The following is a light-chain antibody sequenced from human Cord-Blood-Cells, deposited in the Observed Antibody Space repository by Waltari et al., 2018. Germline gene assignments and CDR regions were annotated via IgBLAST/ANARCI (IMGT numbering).Light chain of an antibody. V-gene: IGKV3-20*01. Sequence: EIVLTQSPGTLSLSPAESATLACRASQSVSSSYLAWYQEKPGQAPRLLIYGASSRATGIPDRFSGSGSGTDFTLTISRLEPEDFAVYYCQQYGSSPPYTFGQGTKLEIE. CDR3: QQYGSSPPYT. CDR1: QSVSSSY. CDR2: GAS. J-gene: IGKJ2*01.